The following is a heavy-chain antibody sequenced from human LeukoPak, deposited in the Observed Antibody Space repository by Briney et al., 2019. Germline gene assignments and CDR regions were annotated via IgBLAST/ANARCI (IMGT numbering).Heavy chain of an antibody. CDR3: ARSAMVTFDY. Sequence: SVEVSCKASGGTFSSYAISWVRQAPGQGREWMGSIIPIFGTANYAQKFQGRVTITTDESTNTAYMELSSLRSEDTAVYYCARSAMVTFDYWGQGTLVTVSS. CDR1: GGTFSSYA. D-gene: IGHD5-18*01. J-gene: IGHJ4*02. V-gene: IGHV1-69*05. CDR2: IIPIFGTA.